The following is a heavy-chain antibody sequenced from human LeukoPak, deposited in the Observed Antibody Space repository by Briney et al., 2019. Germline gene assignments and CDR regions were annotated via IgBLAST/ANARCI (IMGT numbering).Heavy chain of an antibody. V-gene: IGHV1-69*13. J-gene: IGHJ4*02. Sequence: SVKVSCKASGGTSSSYAISWVRQAPGQGLEWMGGIIPIFGTANYARKFQGRVTITADESTSTAYMELSSLRSEDTAVYYCAKGYIGAAAENWGQGTLVTVSS. CDR3: AKGYIGAAAEN. D-gene: IGHD6-13*01. CDR1: GGTSSSYA. CDR2: IIPIFGTA.